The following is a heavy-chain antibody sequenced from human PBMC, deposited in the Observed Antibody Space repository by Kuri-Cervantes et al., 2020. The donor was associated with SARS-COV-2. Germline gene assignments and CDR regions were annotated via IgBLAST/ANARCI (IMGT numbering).Heavy chain of an antibody. CDR1: GFTFSSYG. CDR3: ARGEALYYYMDV. Sequence: GESLKISCAASGFTFSSYGTHWVRQAPGKGLEWVAVISYDGSNKYYADSVKGRFTISRDNSKNTLYLQMNSLRAEDTAVYYCARGEALYYYMDVWGKGTTVTVSS. V-gene: IGHV3-30*03. J-gene: IGHJ6*03. CDR2: ISYDGSNK.